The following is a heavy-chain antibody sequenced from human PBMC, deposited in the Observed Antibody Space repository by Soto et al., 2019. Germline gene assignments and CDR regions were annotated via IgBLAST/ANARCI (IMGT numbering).Heavy chain of an antibody. CDR3: VRFWPPPDYGILTTYSDAFAH. CDR2: ISYSGST. V-gene: IGHV4-39*01. CDR1: GGSISSHTYY. D-gene: IGHD3-9*01. J-gene: IGHJ4*02. Sequence: SETLSLTCTVSGGSISSHTYYWGWIRQPPGKGLEWIASISYSGSTYYNPSLSSRVTISVDTSKNQFSLSLNSVTAADTAVYYCVRFWPPPDYGILTTYSDAFAHWGQGTLVTLSS.